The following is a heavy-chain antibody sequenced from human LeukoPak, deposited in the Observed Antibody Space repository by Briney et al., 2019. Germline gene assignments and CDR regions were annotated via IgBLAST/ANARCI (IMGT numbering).Heavy chain of an antibody. CDR3: ARGGSRKWAAGPYYHDY. CDR2: INPSGGST. V-gene: IGHV1-46*01. CDR1: GYTFTSYY. D-gene: IGHD6-13*01. J-gene: IGHJ4*02. Sequence: ASVKVSCKASGYTFTSYYMHWVRQAPGQGLEWMGIINPSGGSTSYAQKFQGRVTMTRDTSTSTVYMELSSLRSEDTAVYYCARGGSRKWAAGPYYHDYWGQGTLVTVSS.